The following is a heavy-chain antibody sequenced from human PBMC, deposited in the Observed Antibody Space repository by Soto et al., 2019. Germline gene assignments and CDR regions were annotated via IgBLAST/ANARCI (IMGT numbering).Heavy chain of an antibody. Sequence: GGSLRLSCAASGFTFSSYAMSWVRQAPGKGLEWVSVISGSGGSTYYADSVKGRFTISRDNSKNTLYMQMNSLRAEDTAIYYCAKGRSPYYGMDVWGQGTTVTVSS. CDR2: ISGSGGST. J-gene: IGHJ6*02. CDR3: AKGRSPYYGMDV. CDR1: GFTFSSYA. V-gene: IGHV3-23*01.